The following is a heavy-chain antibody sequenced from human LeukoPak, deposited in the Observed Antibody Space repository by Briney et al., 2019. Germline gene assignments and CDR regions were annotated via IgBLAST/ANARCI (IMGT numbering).Heavy chain of an antibody. D-gene: IGHD6-13*01. CDR3: ARDINHRSWYDLLENYYYYMDV. J-gene: IGHJ6*03. CDR2: ISSSSSYI. CDR1: GFTVSSNS. Sequence: GGSLRLSCTVSGFTVSSNSMSWVRQAPGKGLEWVSSISSSSSYIYYADSVKGRFTISRDNAKNSLYLQMNSLRAEDTAVYYCARDINHRSWYDLLENYYYYMDVWGKGTTVTVSS. V-gene: IGHV3-21*01.